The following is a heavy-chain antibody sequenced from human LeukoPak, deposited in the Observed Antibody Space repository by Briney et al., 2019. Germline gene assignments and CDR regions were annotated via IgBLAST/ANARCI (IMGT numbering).Heavy chain of an antibody. CDR3: AKTHPNYYGSGSYYLNPFDY. CDR2: IKTDGSIT. D-gene: IGHD3-10*01. CDR1: GFSFSVYW. Sequence: GGSLRLSCAASGFSFSVYWMHWVRQAPGKGPVWVSRIKTDGSITDYADFVKGRFTISRDNSKNTLYLQMNSLRAEDTAVYYCAKTHPNYYGSGSYYLNPFDYWGQGTLVTVSS. J-gene: IGHJ4*02. V-gene: IGHV3-74*01.